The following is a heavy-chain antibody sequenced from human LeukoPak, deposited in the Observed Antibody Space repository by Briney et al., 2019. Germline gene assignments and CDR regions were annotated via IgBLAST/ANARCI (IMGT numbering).Heavy chain of an antibody. Sequence: SETLSLTCAVYGGSFSGYYWSWIRQPPGKGLEWIGEINHSGSTNYNPSLKSRVTISVDTSKNQFSLKLSSVTAADTAVYYCARAGTTADAFDIWGQGTVVTVSS. CDR2: INHSGST. CDR3: ARAGTTADAFDI. D-gene: IGHD1-1*01. J-gene: IGHJ3*02. V-gene: IGHV4-34*01. CDR1: GGSFSGYY.